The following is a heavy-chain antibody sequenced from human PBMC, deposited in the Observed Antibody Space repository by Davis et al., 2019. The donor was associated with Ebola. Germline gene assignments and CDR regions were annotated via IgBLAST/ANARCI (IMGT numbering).Heavy chain of an antibody. CDR2: IRNKAYGGTT. Sequence: GGSLRLSCAASGFIFSSYEMNWARQAPGKGLEWVGFIRNKAYGGTTEYAASVKGRFTISRDDSGNIAYLQMNSLKIEDTAVYYCARESGGGIDYWGQGTLVTVSS. CDR1: GFIFSSYE. J-gene: IGHJ4*02. V-gene: IGHV3-49*04. D-gene: IGHD1-26*01. CDR3: ARESGGGIDY.